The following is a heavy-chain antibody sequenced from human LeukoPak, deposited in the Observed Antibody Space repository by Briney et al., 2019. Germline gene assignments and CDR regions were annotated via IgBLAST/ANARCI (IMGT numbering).Heavy chain of an antibody. J-gene: IGHJ4*02. CDR3: ARGHLYGGNLYYFDY. V-gene: IGHV4-34*01. D-gene: IGHD4-23*01. CDR2: INHSGST. CDR1: GGSFSGYY. Sequence: SETLSLTCAVYGGSFSGYYWSWIRQPPGKGPEWIGEINHSGSTNYNPSLKSRVTISVDTSKNQFSLKLSSVTAADTAVYYCARGHLYGGNLYYFDYWGQGTLVTVSS.